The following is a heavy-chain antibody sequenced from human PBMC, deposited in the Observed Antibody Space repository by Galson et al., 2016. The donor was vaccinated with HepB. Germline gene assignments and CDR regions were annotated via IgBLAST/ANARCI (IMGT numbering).Heavy chain of an antibody. CDR2: ITNSGTTT. Sequence: SLRLSCAASGFTFSDYDMTWIRQAPGKGLEWISYITNSGTTTHYADSVKGRFTISRDNAKSSLYLQMHSLRAEDTAVYYCARGRHYDSSGYYWRWFDPWGQGTLVTVSS. V-gene: IGHV3-11*01. D-gene: IGHD3-22*01. J-gene: IGHJ5*02. CDR1: GFTFSDYD. CDR3: ARGRHYDSSGYYWRWFDP.